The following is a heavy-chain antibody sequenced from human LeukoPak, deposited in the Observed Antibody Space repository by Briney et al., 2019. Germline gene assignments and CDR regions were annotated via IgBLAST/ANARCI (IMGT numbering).Heavy chain of an antibody. CDR2: IYHSGST. Sequence: SETPSLTCTVSGYSINSGYYWGWLRQPPGKGLEWIGSIYHSGSTYYNPSLKSRVTISVDTSKNQFSLKLSSVTAADTAVYYCARDGGDYGDITRPFDYWGQGTLVTVSS. D-gene: IGHD4-17*01. CDR3: ARDGGDYGDITRPFDY. V-gene: IGHV4-38-2*02. J-gene: IGHJ4*02. CDR1: GYSINSGYY.